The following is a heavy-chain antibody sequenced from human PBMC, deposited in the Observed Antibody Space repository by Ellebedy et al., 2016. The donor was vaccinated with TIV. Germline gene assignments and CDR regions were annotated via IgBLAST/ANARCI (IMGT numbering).Heavy chain of an antibody. CDR3: VRGGLPAAGDY. D-gene: IGHD6-13*01. J-gene: IGHJ4*02. CDR1: GFTFSSYG. Sequence: GESLKISCAASGFTFSSYGMHWVRQAPGKGLEWVAVISYDGSNKYYADSVKGRFTISRDNAKNTLYLQINSLRAEDTAIYYCVRGGLPAAGDYWGQGTLVTVSS. CDR2: ISYDGSNK. V-gene: IGHV3-30*03.